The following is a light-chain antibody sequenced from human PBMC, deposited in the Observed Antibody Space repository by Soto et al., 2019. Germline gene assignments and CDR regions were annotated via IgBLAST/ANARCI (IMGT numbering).Light chain of an antibody. J-gene: IGKJ4*01. Sequence: IVMTQSPATLSVSPGDRATLSCRASQSVSSNLAWYQQKPGQAPRLLIYGASTRATGIPARFSGSGSGTEFTLTISSLQSEDFAVYYCQQYNNWPLTFGGGTKVEIK. V-gene: IGKV3-15*01. CDR1: QSVSSN. CDR2: GAS. CDR3: QQYNNWPLT.